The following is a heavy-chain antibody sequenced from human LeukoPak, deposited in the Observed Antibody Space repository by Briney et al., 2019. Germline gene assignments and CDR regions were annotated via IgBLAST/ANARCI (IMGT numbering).Heavy chain of an antibody. D-gene: IGHD3-22*01. Sequence: PGGPLNLPCAAPGFTFISTWWTGAGKAPGKGRVWFPRIIPNGSSTTYADSVKGRFTISRDNAKNTLYLQMNSLRAEDTAVYYCARVATYYDSSGYNSGYFDYWGQGTLVTVSS. CDR2: IIPNGSST. J-gene: IGHJ4*02. CDR1: GFTFISTW. CDR3: ARVATYYDSSGYNSGYFDY. V-gene: IGHV3-74*03.